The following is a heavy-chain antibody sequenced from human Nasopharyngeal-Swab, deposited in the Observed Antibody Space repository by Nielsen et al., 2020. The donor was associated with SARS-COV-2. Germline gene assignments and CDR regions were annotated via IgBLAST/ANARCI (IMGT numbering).Heavy chain of an antibody. J-gene: IGHJ4*02. Sequence: SETLSLTCTVSGGSISSSSYYWGWIRQPPGKGLEWIGSMYYSGSTYYNPSLKSRVTISVDTSKNQFSLKLSSVTAADTGVYYCASYYVGVDGQKRFDDWGQGTLVTVSS. CDR3: ASYYVGVDGQKRFDD. D-gene: IGHD1-26*01. CDR2: MYYSGST. V-gene: IGHV4-39*01. CDR1: GGSISSSSYY.